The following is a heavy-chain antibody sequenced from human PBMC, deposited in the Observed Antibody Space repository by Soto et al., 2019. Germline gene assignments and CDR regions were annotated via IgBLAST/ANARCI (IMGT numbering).Heavy chain of an antibody. CDR3: ARGPVPATATTTSWFDP. CDR1: GGSFSGYY. D-gene: IGHD2-2*01. J-gene: IGHJ5*02. CDR2: INHSGST. V-gene: IGHV4-34*01. Sequence: QVQLQQWGAGLLKPSETLSLTCAVYGGSFSGYYWSWIRQPPGKGLEWIGEINHSGSTNYNPSLKSRVTISVDTSKNQFSLKLSSVTSADTAVYYWARGPVPATATTTSWFDPWGQGTLVTVSS.